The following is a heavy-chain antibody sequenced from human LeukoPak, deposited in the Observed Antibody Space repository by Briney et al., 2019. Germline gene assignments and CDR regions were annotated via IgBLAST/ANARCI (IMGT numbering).Heavy chain of an antibody. J-gene: IGHJ4*02. V-gene: IGHV4-39*01. CDR1: GDSISTSSYY. CDR2: IYYSGST. D-gene: IGHD3-22*01. CDR3: ARSYYYDYRQIDY. Sequence: SDTLSLTCTVSGDSISTSSYYWGRIRQPPGKGLEWLGSIYYSGSTYYNPSLKSRVTISVDTSKNQFSLNLYSVTAADTAVFYCARSYYYDYRQIDYWGQGTLVTVSS.